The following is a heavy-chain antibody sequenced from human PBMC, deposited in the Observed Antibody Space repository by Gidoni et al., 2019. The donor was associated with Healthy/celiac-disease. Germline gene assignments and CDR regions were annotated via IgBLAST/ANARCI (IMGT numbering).Heavy chain of an antibody. CDR3: ARGTGYFDL. CDR1: GYTFTTYG. J-gene: IGHJ2*01. Sequence: QVQLALSGAQVKKPGASVKVPCTPSGYTFTTYGISCVRQAPGQGLEWMGWISPYNGHTDYAQKLQGRVTMTKGTSTTTAYMELRSLRSDDTAVYYCARGTGYFDLWGRGTLVSVSS. CDR2: ISPYNGHT. V-gene: IGHV1-18*01.